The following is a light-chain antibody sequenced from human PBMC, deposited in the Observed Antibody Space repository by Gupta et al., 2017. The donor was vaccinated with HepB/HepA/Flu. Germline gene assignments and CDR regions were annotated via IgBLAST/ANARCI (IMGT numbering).Light chain of an antibody. Sequence: DLQMTQSPSTLSASVGDRVTITCRASQNIHDWLAWYQQKPGNAPKLLIYTASTLQSGVPSRFSGSGSGTEFTLTISSLQPDDFATYYCQQYHSSSQAFGQGTKVETK. CDR3: QQYHSSSQA. CDR1: QNIHDW. V-gene: IGKV1-5*03. CDR2: TAS. J-gene: IGKJ2*01.